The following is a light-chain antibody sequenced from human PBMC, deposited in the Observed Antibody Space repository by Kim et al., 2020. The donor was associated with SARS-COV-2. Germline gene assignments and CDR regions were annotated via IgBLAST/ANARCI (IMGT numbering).Light chain of an antibody. CDR1: QSVSSAY. Sequence: LSLSPGDRATLSSRASQSVSSAYLAWYQQRPGQAPRLLIYAASSRATGIPDRFSGSGSGTDFTLTISRLEPEDFGVYYCQQYNKMFGQGTKVEIK. CDR2: AAS. J-gene: IGKJ1*01. CDR3: QQYNKM. V-gene: IGKV3-20*01.